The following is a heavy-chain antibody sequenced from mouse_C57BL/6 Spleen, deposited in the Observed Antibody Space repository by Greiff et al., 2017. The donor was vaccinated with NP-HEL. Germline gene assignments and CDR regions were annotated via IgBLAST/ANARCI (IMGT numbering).Heavy chain of an antibody. Sequence: EVKLEESGGGLVQPGGSMKLSCVASGFTFSNYWMNWVRQSPEKGLEWVAQIRLKSDNYATHYAESVKGRFTISRDDSKSSVYLQMNNLRAEDTGIYYCTGGDWDPFFDYWGQGTTLTVSS. CDR2: IRLKSDNYAT. D-gene: IGHD4-1*01. V-gene: IGHV6-3*01. CDR3: TGGDWDPFFDY. J-gene: IGHJ2*01. CDR1: GFTFSNYW.